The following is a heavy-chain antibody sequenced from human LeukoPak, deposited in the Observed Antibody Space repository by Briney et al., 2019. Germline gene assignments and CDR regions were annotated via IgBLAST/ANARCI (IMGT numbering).Heavy chain of an antibody. Sequence: PGGSLRLSCAASGFTFSGYWMTWVRQAPGKGLEWVANIKQDGSEKYYVDSVKGRFTISRDNAKNSLYLQMNSLRAEDTAVYYCARGRDNWTPWGDYWGQGTLVTVSS. CDR2: IKQDGSEK. J-gene: IGHJ4*02. CDR1: GFTFSGYW. CDR3: ARGRDNWTPWGDY. D-gene: IGHD1-20*01. V-gene: IGHV3-7*01.